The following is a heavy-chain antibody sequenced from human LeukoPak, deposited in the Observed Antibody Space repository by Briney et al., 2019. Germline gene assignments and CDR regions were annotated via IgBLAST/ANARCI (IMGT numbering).Heavy chain of an antibody. Sequence: SETLSLTCAVYGGSFSGYYWSWIRQPPGKGLEWIGEINHSGSTNYNPSLKSRVTISVDTSTIQFSLKLSSVTAADTAVYYCARQERFCSGGSCYQFDYWGQGTLVTVSS. V-gene: IGHV4-34*01. D-gene: IGHD2-15*01. CDR2: INHSGST. J-gene: IGHJ4*02. CDR3: ARQERFCSGGSCYQFDY. CDR1: GGSFSGYY.